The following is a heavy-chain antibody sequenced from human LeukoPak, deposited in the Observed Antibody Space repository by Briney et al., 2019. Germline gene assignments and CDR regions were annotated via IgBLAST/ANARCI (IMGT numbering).Heavy chain of an antibody. CDR1: GFTFSSYS. Sequence: PGGSLRLSCAASGFTFSSYSMNWVRQAPGKGLEWVSSISSSSSYIYYTDSGKSRFTIPRDNAKNSLFLQMNRLRAEDAAVYYCARGGHNYYDSSGYQYYFDYWGQGTLVTVSS. V-gene: IGHV3-21*01. J-gene: IGHJ4*02. CDR2: ISSSSSYI. CDR3: ARGGHNYYDSSGYQYYFDY. D-gene: IGHD3-22*01.